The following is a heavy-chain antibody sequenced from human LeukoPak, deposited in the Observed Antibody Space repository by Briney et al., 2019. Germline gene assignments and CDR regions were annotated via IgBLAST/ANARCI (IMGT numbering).Heavy chain of an antibody. D-gene: IGHD5-12*01. Sequence: HPGGSLRLSCAASGFTFSSYEMNWVRQAPGKGLEWVSYISSSGSTIYYADSVKGRFTISRDNAKNSLYLQMNSLRAEDTAVYYCARVATRGAYFDYWGQGTLVTVSS. CDR1: GFTFSSYE. CDR3: ARVATRGAYFDY. J-gene: IGHJ4*02. V-gene: IGHV3-48*03. CDR2: ISSSGSTI.